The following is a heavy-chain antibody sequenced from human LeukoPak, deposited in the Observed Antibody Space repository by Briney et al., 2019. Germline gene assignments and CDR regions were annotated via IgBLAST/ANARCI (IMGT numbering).Heavy chain of an antibody. D-gene: IGHD3-10*01. J-gene: IGHJ4*02. CDR3: GKDSAYGSGSFDY. Sequence: GGSLRLSCAASGFTFDDYAMHWVRQAPGKGLEWVSGISWNSGSIGYADSVKGRFTISRDNAKNSLYLQMNSLRAEDTALYYWGKDSAYGSGSFDYWGQGTLVTVSS. CDR1: GFTFDDYA. V-gene: IGHV3-9*01. CDR2: ISWNSGSI.